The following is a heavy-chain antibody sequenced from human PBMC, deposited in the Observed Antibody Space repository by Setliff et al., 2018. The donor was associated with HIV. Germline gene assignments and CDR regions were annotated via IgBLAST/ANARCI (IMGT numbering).Heavy chain of an antibody. J-gene: IGHJ4*02. CDR3: ARSYGPGLDGSFDY. CDR2: IYYSGST. V-gene: IGHV4-39*01. CDR1: GGSISSSSYY. Sequence: PSETLSLTCTVSGGSISSSSYYWGWIRQPPGKGLEWIGSIYYSGSTYYNPSLKSRVTISVDTSKNQFSLKLSSVTAADTAVYYCARSYGPGLDGSFDYWGLGILVTVSS. D-gene: IGHD2-21*01.